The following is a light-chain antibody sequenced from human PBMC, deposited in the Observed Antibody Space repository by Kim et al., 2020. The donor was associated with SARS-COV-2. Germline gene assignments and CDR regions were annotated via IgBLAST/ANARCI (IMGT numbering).Light chain of an antibody. V-gene: IGKV1-39*01. Sequence: SVGDRVTITCRSSQRISSYLNWYQQKPGKAPKLLIYAASSLHSGVPSRFSGSGSGTDFTLTISSLQPEDFATYYCQQSYSTPPITFGQGTRLEIK. CDR3: QQSYSTPPIT. J-gene: IGKJ5*01. CDR2: AAS. CDR1: QRISSY.